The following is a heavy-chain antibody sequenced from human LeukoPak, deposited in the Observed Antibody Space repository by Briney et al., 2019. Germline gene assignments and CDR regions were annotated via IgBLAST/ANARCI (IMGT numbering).Heavy chain of an antibody. J-gene: IGHJ1*01. D-gene: IGHD2-2*02. Sequence: PGGSRRLSCAASGFTFSNAWMSWVRQAPGDGLEWVSPISGSGGSTYYADSVKGRFTISRYNSKTTLYLQINSLTAEAPAVYYCAQGPVVPAAIASQWLRFPLPLNDAEYFQHWGQGTLVTVSS. V-gene: IGHV3-23*01. CDR2: ISGSGGST. CDR3: AQGPVVPAAIASQWLRFPLPLNDAEYFQH. CDR1: GFTFSNAW.